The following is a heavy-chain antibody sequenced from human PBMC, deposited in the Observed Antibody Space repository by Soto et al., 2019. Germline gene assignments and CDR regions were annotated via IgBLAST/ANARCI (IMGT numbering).Heavy chain of an antibody. V-gene: IGHV2-5*02. Sequence: QITLKESGPTLVRPTQTLTLTCTFSGFSLSTTGVGVGWIRQPPGTALECLALIYWDDDKRYSPSLKSMLTITNDTSKNEVILTMTIMDPVATATYYCAQRLRDYGFGRERANYLDPWGQGPLVTVSS. D-gene: IGHD3-10*01. J-gene: IGHJ5*02. CDR1: GFSLSTTGVG. CDR3: AQRLRDYGFGRERANYLDP. CDR2: IYWDDDK.